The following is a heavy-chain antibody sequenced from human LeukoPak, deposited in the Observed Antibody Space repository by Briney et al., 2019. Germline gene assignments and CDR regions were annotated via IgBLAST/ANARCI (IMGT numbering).Heavy chain of an antibody. Sequence: AGGPLRLSCAASGFTFSTFAMNWVRQAPGKGLEWVSVIVGSGGGIYYADSVKGRFTISRDSSKNTLFLHMNSLRVEDTAIYYCAKDRTVGASYWYFDLWGRGTLVTVSS. CDR1: GFTFSTFA. CDR3: AKDRTVGASYWYFDL. V-gene: IGHV3-23*01. J-gene: IGHJ2*01. CDR2: IVGSGGGI. D-gene: IGHD1-26*01.